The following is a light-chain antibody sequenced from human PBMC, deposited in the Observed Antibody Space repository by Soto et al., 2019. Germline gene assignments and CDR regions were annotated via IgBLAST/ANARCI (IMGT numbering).Light chain of an antibody. V-gene: IGLV2-23*01. CDR3: CSYAGSSTFYV. CDR2: EGS. Sequence: QSVLTQPASVSGSPGQSITISCTGTSSDVGSYNLVSWYQQHPGKAPKLMIYEGSKRPSGVSNRFSGSNSGNTASLTISGLQAEDEADYYCCSYAGSSTFYVVGFGTKFTGL. CDR1: SSDVGSYNL. J-gene: IGLJ1*01.